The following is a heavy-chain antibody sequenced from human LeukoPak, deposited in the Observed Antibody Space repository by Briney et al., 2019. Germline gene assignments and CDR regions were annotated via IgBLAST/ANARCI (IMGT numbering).Heavy chain of an antibody. CDR2: IYNRGST. D-gene: IGHD3-10*01. V-gene: IGHV4-61*02. J-gene: IGHJ4*02. CDR3: ARMSMVRGVMRYYFDY. CDR1: GGSLRSGSYY. Sequence: SQTLSLTCTVSGGSLRSGSYYWSWIRRPAGKGLEWIGRIYNRGSTNYNPSLKSRVTMSEDTSKNQFSLKLSSVTAADTAVYYCARMSMVRGVMRYYFDYWGQGTLVTVSS.